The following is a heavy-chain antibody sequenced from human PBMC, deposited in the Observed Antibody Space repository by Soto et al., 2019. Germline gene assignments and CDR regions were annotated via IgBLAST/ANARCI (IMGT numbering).Heavy chain of an antibody. Sequence: QVHLVESGGGLVKPGGSLRLSCAASGFTFSDYYMSWIRQAPGKGLEWVSYISGSGSYTNYADSVKGRFTISRDNAKNSLYLQMNSLRAEDTAFYYCASLPQQLVDFWGQGTLVTVSS. CDR2: ISGSGSYT. J-gene: IGHJ4*02. CDR1: GFTFSDYY. CDR3: ASLPQQLVDF. V-gene: IGHV3-11*06. D-gene: IGHD6-13*01.